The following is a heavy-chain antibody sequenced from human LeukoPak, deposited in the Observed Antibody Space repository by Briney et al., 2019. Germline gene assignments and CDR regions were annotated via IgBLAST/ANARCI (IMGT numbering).Heavy chain of an antibody. J-gene: IGHJ4*02. CDR1: GFTFSSYS. D-gene: IGHD2-2*01. CDR3: ARGDIVVVPAALISFDY. CDR2: ISSSSSYI. V-gene: IGHV3-21*01. Sequence: GRSLRLSCAATGFTFSSYSMNWVRQAPGKGLEWVSSISSSSSYIYYADSVKGRFTISRDNAKNSLYLQMNSLRAEDTAVYYCARGDIVVVPAALISFDYWGQGTLVTVSS.